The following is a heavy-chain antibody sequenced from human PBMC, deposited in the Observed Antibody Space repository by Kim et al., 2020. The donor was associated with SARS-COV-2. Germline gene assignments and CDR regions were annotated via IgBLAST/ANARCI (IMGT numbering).Heavy chain of an antibody. CDR3: ARVPIGSGQFDY. V-gene: IGHV3-21*01. CDR2: ISSSSSYI. J-gene: IGHJ4*02. D-gene: IGHD3-10*01. CDR1: GFTFSSYS. Sequence: GGSLRLSCAASGFTFSSYSMNWVRQAPGKGLEWVSSISSSSSYIYYADSVKGRFTISRDNAKNSLYLQMNSLRAEDTAVYYCARVPIGSGQFDYWGQGTLVTVSS.